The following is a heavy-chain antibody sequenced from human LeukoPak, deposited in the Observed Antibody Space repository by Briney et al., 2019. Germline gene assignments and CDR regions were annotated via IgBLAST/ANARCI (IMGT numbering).Heavy chain of an antibody. CDR3: ARDGWGYLLDY. CDR1: GFTLSSYA. Sequence: GGSLRLSCAASGFTLSSYAMSWVRQAPGKGLEWVSLISGNAGTTYYADSVKGRFTISRDITKNTLYLQMNSLRVEDTAIYYCARDGWGYLLDYWGQGILVTVSS. CDR2: ISGNAGTT. V-gene: IGHV3-23*01. D-gene: IGHD3-22*01. J-gene: IGHJ4*02.